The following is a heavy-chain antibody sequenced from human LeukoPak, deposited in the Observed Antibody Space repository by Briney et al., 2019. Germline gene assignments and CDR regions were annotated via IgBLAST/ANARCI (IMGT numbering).Heavy chain of an antibody. D-gene: IGHD6-13*01. CDR2: INHSGST. CDR1: GGSFSGYY. J-gene: IGHJ6*02. CDR3: ARGRGGSSWPLYYYGMDV. V-gene: IGHV4-34*01. Sequence: PSETLSLTCAVYGGSFSGYYWSWIRQPPGKGLEWIGEINHSGSTNYNPSLKSRVTISVDTSKNQFSLKLSSVTAADTAVYYCARGRGGSSWPLYYYGMDVWGQGTTVTVSS.